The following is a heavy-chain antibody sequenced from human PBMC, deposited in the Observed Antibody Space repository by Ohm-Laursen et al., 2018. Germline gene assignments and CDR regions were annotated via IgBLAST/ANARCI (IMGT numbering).Heavy chain of an antibody. Sequence: SLRLSCAASGFTFSDYYMSWIRQAPGKGLEWVSYISSSGSTIYYADSVKGRFTISRDNAKNSLYLQMNSLRAEDTAVYYCAREFVVGYYYYYGMDVWGQGTTVTVSS. V-gene: IGHV3-11*01. CDR3: AREFVVGYYYYYGMDV. J-gene: IGHJ6*02. CDR2: ISSSGSTI. D-gene: IGHD2-2*01. CDR1: GFTFSDYY.